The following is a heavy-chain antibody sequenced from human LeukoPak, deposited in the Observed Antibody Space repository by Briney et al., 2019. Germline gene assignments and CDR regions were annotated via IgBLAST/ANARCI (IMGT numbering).Heavy chain of an antibody. CDR1: GFTFSSYA. CDR2: ISGSGGST. D-gene: IGHD3-10*01. CDR3: AKARTMVRGVILDAFDI. J-gene: IGHJ3*02. Sequence: PGGSLRLSCAASGFTFSSYAMSWVRQAPGKGLEWVSAISGSGGSTYYADSVKGRFTISRDNSKNTLYLQMNSLRAEDTAVYYCAKARTMVRGVILDAFDIWGQGTMVTVSS. V-gene: IGHV3-23*01.